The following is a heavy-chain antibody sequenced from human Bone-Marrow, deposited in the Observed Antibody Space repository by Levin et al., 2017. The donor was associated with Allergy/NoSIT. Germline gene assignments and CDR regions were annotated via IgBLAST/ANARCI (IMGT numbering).Heavy chain of an antibody. J-gene: IGHJ6*02. CDR2: IYTSGST. CDR1: GGSISSYY. Sequence: SETLSLTCTVSGGSISSYYWTWIRQPAGKRLEWIGRIYTSGSTNYNPSLKSRVTMSVDTSKNQFSLKLSSVTAADTAMYYCARDHGDYNYYYYAMDVWGLGTTVTVSS. V-gene: IGHV4-4*07. D-gene: IGHD4-17*01. CDR3: ARDHGDYNYYYYAMDV.